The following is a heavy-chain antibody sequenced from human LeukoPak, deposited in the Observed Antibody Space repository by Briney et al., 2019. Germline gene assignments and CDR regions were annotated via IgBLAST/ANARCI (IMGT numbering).Heavy chain of an antibody. D-gene: IGHD6-19*01. CDR2: IYYSGST. J-gene: IGHJ2*01. CDR1: GGSISSSSYY. V-gene: IGHV4-39*01. CDR3: ARHRETGIAVAGGYWYFDL. Sequence: LETLSLTCTVSGGSISSSSYYWGWIRQPPGKGLEWIGSIYYSGSTYYNPSLKSRVTISVDTSKNQFSLKLSSVTAADTAVYYCARHRETGIAVAGGYWYFDLWGRGTLVTVSS.